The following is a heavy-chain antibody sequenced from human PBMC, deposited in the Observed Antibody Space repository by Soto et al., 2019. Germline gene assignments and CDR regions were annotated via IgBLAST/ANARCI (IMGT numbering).Heavy chain of an antibody. D-gene: IGHD5-18*01. CDR3: ARVDTAIKGPFYYYYGMDV. J-gene: IGHJ6*02. CDR2: INHSGST. V-gene: IGHV4-34*01. CDR1: GGSFSGYY. Sequence: VSGGSFSGYYWSWIRQPPGKGLEWIGEINHSGSTNYNPSLKSRVTISVDTSKNQFSLKLSSLRSEDTAVYYCARVDTAIKGPFYYYYGMDVWGQGTTVTVSS.